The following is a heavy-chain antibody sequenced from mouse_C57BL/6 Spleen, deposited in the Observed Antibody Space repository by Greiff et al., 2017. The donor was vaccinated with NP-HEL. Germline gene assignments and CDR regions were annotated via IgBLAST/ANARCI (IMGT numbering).Heavy chain of an antibody. D-gene: IGHD2-1*01. J-gene: IGHJ2*01. CDR1: GYAFSSSW. V-gene: IGHV1-82*01. Sequence: VHLVESGPELVKPGASVKISCKASGYAFSSSWMNWVKQRPGKGLEWIGRIYPGDGDTNYNGKFKGKATLTADKSSSTAYMQLSSLTSEDSAVYFCARGDGNYVPDYWGQGTTLTVSS. CDR2: IYPGDGDT. CDR3: ARGDGNYVPDY.